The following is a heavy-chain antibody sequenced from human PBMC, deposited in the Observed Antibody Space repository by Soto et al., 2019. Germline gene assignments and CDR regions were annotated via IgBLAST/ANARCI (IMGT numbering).Heavy chain of an antibody. CDR3: ARDNDFWSGYYKVYSSWWFDP. CDR2: ISAYNGNT. V-gene: IGHV1-18*04. Sequence: ASVKVSCKASGYTFTSYGISWVRQAPGQGLEWMGWISAYNGNTNYAQKLQGRVTMTTDTSTSTAYMELRSLRSDDTAVYYCARDNDFWSGYYKVYSSWWFDPWGQGTLVTVSS. CDR1: GYTFTSYG. J-gene: IGHJ5*02. D-gene: IGHD3-3*01.